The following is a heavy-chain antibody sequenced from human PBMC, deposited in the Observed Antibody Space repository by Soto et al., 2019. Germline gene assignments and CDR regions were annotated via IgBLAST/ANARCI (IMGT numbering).Heavy chain of an antibody. CDR1: GGSISNSSYY. CDR2: IYYSGST. J-gene: IGHJ5*02. V-gene: IGHV4-39*01. D-gene: IGHD3-3*02. CDR3: ASPKIAFYNWFDP. Sequence: SETLSLTCPVSGGSISNSSYYWGWIRRPPGKGLEWIGSIYYSGSTYYNPSLKSRVTISVDTSKNQFSLKLSSVTAADTAVYYCASPKIAFYNWFDPWGQGTLVTVSS.